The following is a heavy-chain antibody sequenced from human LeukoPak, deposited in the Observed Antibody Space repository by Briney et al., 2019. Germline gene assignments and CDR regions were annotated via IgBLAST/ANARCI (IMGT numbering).Heavy chain of an antibody. CDR2: ISGSGGSA. CDR3: ATTKTYYYGSGSYSGGY. Sequence: PGGSLRLSCAASGFTFSSYAMSWVRQAPGKGLEWVSAISGSGGSAYYADSVKGRFTISRDNSKNTLYLQMNSLRAEDTAVYYCATTKTYYYGSGSYSGGYWGQGTLVTVSS. V-gene: IGHV3-23*01. CDR1: GFTFSSYA. D-gene: IGHD3-10*01. J-gene: IGHJ4*02.